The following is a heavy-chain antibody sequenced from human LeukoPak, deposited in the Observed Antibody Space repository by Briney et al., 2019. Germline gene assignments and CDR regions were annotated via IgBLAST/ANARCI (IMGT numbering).Heavy chain of an antibody. CDR2: INPSGSST. D-gene: IGHD6-13*01. J-gene: IGHJ5*02. CDR3: ARVKGGYSSGWYVPEFDP. Sequence: ASVKVSCKASGDTFTSDYMHWVRQAPGQGLEWMGIINPSGSSTTYAQKFQGRVTMTRDMSTSTVYMELSSLRSEDTAVYYCARVKGGYSSGWYVPEFDPWGWGTLVTVSS. CDR1: GDTFTSDY. V-gene: IGHV1-46*01.